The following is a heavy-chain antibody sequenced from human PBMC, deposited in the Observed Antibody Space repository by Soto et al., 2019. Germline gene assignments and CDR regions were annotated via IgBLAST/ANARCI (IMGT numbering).Heavy chain of an antibody. J-gene: IGHJ4*02. CDR2: IYYSGST. D-gene: IGHD5-18*01. V-gene: IGHV4-61*08. CDR3: AGGFIRDGYSEDY. CDR1: GGSISSGGYY. Sequence: SETLSLTCTVSGGSISSGGYYWSWIRQHPGKGLEWIGYIYYSGSTNYNPSLKSRVTISVDTSKNQFSLKLSSVTAADTAVYYCAGGFIRDGYSEDYWGQGTLVTVSS.